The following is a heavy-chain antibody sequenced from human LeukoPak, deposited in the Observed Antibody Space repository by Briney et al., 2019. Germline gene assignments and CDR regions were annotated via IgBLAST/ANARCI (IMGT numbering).Heavy chain of an antibody. CDR3: ARYGITGTTGYGRAV. V-gene: IGHV5-51*01. J-gene: IGHJ6*02. D-gene: IGHD1-7*01. CDR1: GYSFTSYW. Sequence: GESLQISCQGSGYSFTSYWIGWVRQMPGKGLEWMGIIYPGDSDTRYSPSFQGQVTISADKSISTAYLQWSSLKASDTAMYYCARYGITGTTGYGRAVWAQGTTVTVSS. CDR2: IYPGDSDT.